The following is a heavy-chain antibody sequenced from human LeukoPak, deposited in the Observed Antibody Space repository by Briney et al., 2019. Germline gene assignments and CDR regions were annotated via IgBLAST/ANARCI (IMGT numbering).Heavy chain of an antibody. CDR3: ARGNSGYDYAFDI. V-gene: IGHV4-59*07. CDR1: GGSISSYY. J-gene: IGHJ3*02. CDR2: IYSSGST. D-gene: IGHD5-12*01. Sequence: SDTLSLTCTVSGGSISSYYWSWIRQPPGKGLQWIGFIYSSGSTNYNPSLKSRVTISLDTSKNQFSLRVSSVTSADTAVYYCARGNSGYDYAFDIWGQGTMVTVSS.